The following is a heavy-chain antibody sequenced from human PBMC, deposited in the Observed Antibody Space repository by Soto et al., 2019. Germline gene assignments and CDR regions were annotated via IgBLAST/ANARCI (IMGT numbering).Heavy chain of an antibody. CDR3: ARDVRYCNSTSCHTFDP. CDR1: GGSISSYY. CDR2: IYYSGST. D-gene: IGHD2-2*01. V-gene: IGHV4-59*01. J-gene: IGHJ5*01. Sequence: PSETLSLTCTVSGGSISSYYWSWIRQPPGKGLEWIGYIYYSGSTNYNPSLKSRVTISVDTSKNQFSLKLSSVTAADTAVYYCARDVRYCNSTSCHTFDPCGQGTLVTVSS.